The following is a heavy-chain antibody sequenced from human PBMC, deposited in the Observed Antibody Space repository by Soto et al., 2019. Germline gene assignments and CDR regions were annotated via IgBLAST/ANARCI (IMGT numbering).Heavy chain of an antibody. J-gene: IGHJ4*02. CDR2: ISGSGGST. Sequence: PGGSLRLSCAASGFTFSSYAVSWVRQAPGKGLEWVSAISGSGGSTYYADSVKGRFTISRDNSKNTLYLQMNSLRAEDTAVYYCAKDGPRYDSSGYYYVPSPGNFDYWGQGTLVTVSS. CDR1: GFTFSSYA. CDR3: AKDGPRYDSSGYYYVPSPGNFDY. V-gene: IGHV3-23*01. D-gene: IGHD3-22*01.